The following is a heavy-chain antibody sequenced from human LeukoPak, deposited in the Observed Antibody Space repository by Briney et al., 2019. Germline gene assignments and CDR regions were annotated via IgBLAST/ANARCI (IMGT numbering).Heavy chain of an antibody. CDR2: ISASGGST. CDR3: AKSEQRYCSGGSCPLSAFDI. Sequence: TGGSLRLSCAASGFTFSSYAMSWVRQAPGKGLEWVSAISASGGSTYYADSVKGRFTISRDSPKNTLYLQMNSLRAEDTAVYYCAKSEQRYCSGGSCPLSAFDIWGQGTMVTVSS. CDR1: GFTFSSYA. J-gene: IGHJ3*02. D-gene: IGHD2-15*01. V-gene: IGHV3-23*01.